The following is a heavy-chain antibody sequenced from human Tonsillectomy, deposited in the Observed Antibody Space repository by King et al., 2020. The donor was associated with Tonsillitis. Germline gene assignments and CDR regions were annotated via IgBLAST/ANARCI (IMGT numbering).Heavy chain of an antibody. Sequence: VQLVESGGGLVQPGGSLRLSCAASGFTFSSFSMNWVRQAPGKGLEWVSYISSGSGTISYADSVKGRFTISRDNAKNSLFLQMNSLRAEDTAVYYCARDKDWGFDYWGQGTLVTVSS. D-gene: IGHD7-27*01. J-gene: IGHJ4*02. V-gene: IGHV3-48*01. CDR1: GFTFSSFS. CDR3: ARDKDWGFDY. CDR2: ISSGSGTI.